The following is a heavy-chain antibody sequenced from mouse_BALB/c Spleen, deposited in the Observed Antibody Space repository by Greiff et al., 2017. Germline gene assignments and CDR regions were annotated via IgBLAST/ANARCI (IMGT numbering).Heavy chain of an antibody. CDR2: ISNGGGST. V-gene: IGHV5-12-2*01. Sequence: EVHLVESGGGLVQPGGSLKLSCAASGFTFSSYTMSWVRQTPEKRLEWVAYISNGGGSTYYPDTVKGRFTISRDNAKNTLYLQMSSLKSEDTAMYYCARHRDYDGFAYWGQGTLVTVSA. J-gene: IGHJ3*01. D-gene: IGHD2-4*01. CDR1: GFTFSSYT. CDR3: ARHRDYDGFAY.